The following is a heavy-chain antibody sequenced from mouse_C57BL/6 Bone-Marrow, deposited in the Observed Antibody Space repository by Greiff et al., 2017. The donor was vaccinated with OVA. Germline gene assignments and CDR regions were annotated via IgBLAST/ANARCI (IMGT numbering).Heavy chain of an antibody. D-gene: IGHD3-3*01. CDR3: TTGGWDWVAY. J-gene: IGHJ3*01. CDR1: GFNIKDDY. V-gene: IGHV14-4*01. Sequence: VQLQQSGAELVRPGASVQLSCTASGFNIKDDYMHWVKQRPEQGLEWIGWIDPENGDTEYASKFQGKATITADTSSNTAYRQLSSLTSEDTAVDYCTTGGWDWVAYWGQGTLVTVSA. CDR2: IDPENGDT.